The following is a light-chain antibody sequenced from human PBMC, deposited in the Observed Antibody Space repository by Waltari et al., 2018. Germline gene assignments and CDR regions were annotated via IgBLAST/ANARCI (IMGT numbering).Light chain of an antibody. Sequence: EIVLTQSPGTLSLSPGERAPISCWASQSVGRSLAWYQQKRGQAPRLLIDGASTRATGIPDSFSGSGSGTDFSLTISRLEPEDFAVYYCQHYVRLPVTFGQGTKVEIK. J-gene: IGKJ1*01. CDR3: QHYVRLPVT. CDR1: QSVGRS. CDR2: GAS. V-gene: IGKV3-20*01.